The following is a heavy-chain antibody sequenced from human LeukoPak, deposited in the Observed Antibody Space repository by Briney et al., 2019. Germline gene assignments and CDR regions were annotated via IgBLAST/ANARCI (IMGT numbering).Heavy chain of an antibody. CDR2: INHSGST. Sequence: PSETLSLTXAVYGGSFCGYYWSWIRQTPGKGLEWIGEINHSGSTNYNPSLKSRVTISVDTSKNQFSLKLSSVTAADTAVYYCARGDFWSGYYIWGQGTLVTVSS. CDR3: ARGDFWSGYYI. D-gene: IGHD3-3*01. V-gene: IGHV4-34*01. J-gene: IGHJ4*02. CDR1: GGSFCGYY.